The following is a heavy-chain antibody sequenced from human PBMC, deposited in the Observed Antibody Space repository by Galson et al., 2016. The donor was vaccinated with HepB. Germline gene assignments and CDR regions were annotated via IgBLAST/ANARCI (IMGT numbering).Heavy chain of an antibody. D-gene: IGHD5-12*01. Sequence: SLRLSCAASGFSFSDYSMNWVRQAPGKGLEWVSSISYSSGSDIYYADSVKGRFTISRDNAKNSMDLQMNSLRAEDKAVYFWARARTEHSGKWSLDYWGQGALVSVAS. CDR2: ISYSSGSDI. V-gene: IGHV3-21*01. CDR3: ARARTEHSGKWSLDY. J-gene: IGHJ4*02. CDR1: GFSFSDYS.